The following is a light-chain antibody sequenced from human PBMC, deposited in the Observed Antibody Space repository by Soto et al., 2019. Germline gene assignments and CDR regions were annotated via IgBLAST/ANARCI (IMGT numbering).Light chain of an antibody. CDR3: QQYSSSSGYT. CDR2: GTS. J-gene: IGKJ2*01. CDR1: QNIATQF. V-gene: IGKV3-20*01. Sequence: VLTQSPGTLSLSPGERATLSCRASQNIATQFLTWYQQRPGQPPRVFIYGTSTRATGIPDRFSGSGSGTDFTLTISRLEPEDFAVYYCQQYSSSSGYTFGQGTKLEIK.